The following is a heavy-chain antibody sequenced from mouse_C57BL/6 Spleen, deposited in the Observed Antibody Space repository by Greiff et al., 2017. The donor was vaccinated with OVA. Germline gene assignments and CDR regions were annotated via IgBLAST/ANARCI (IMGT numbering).Heavy chain of an antibody. J-gene: IGHJ2*01. Sequence: QVHVKQSGAELVRPGTSVKMSCKASGYTFTNYWIGWAKQRPGHGLEWIGDIYPGGGYTNYNEKFKGKATLTADKSSSTAYMQLSSLTSEDSAVYFCARRTGTYYFDYWGQGTTLTVSS. V-gene: IGHV1-63*01. CDR2: IYPGGGYT. CDR3: ARRTGTYYFDY. CDR1: GYTFTNYW. D-gene: IGHD4-1*01.